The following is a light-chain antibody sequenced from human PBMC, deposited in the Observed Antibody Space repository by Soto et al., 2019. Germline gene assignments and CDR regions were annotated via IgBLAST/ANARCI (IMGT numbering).Light chain of an antibody. V-gene: IGKV1-39*01. Sequence: DIHMTQSPISLSASVGHVVTITCRASHSIMTYLNWYQLKPGKPPRLLIYAASSLQSGVPSRLSGSGSGTDLTITITNLQPEDFETYSCQQSYNSPQTFGQGTKVDIK. J-gene: IGKJ1*01. CDR3: QQSYNSPQT. CDR1: HSIMTY. CDR2: AAS.